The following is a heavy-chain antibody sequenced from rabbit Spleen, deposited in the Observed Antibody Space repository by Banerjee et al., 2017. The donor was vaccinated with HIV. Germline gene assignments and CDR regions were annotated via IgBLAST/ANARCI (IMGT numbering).Heavy chain of an antibody. CDR1: GFSFSSGYD. V-gene: IGHV1S45*01. CDR2: IYAGSSGST. D-gene: IGHD7-1*01. Sequence: QEQLEESGGGLVKPEGSLTLTCKASGFSFSSGYDMCWVRQAPGKGLEWIACIYAGSSGSTDSAIWAKGRFTTSKTSSTMVTLQRTSRPAADTATYFCARDTGTSFSTYGMDLWGPGTLVTVS. CDR3: ARDTGTSFSTYGMDL. J-gene: IGHJ6*01.